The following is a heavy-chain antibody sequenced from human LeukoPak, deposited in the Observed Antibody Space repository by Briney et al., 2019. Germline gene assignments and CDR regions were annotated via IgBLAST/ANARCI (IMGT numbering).Heavy chain of an antibody. CDR1: GGSISSGDYY. CDR2: IYYSGST. V-gene: IGHV4-30-4*08. D-gene: IGHD3-22*01. Sequence: SQTLSLTCTVSGGSISSGDYYWSWIRQPPGKGLEWIGYIYYSGSTYYNPSLKSRVTISVDTSKNQFSLKLSSVTAADTAVYYCARDTHYYDSSGPDYWGQGTLVTVSS. J-gene: IGHJ4*02. CDR3: ARDTHYYDSSGPDY.